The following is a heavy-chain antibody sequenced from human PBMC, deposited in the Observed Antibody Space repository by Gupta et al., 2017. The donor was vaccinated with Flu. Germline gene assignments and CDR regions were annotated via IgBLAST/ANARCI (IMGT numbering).Heavy chain of an antibody. J-gene: IGHJ4*02. D-gene: IGHD1-1*01. CDR3: VRASRGPLDY. CDR1: GFTFRNYD. CDR2: IDIDGDT. V-gene: IGHV3-13*01. Sequence: EVQLVESGGGLVQPGGSLRLSCAASGFTFRNYDMHWVRQATGRGLEWVSTIDIDGDTYHSDSVKGRFTISREDGKNSLYLQMNSLRAGDMAVYYCVRASRGPLDYWGQGTLVTVSA.